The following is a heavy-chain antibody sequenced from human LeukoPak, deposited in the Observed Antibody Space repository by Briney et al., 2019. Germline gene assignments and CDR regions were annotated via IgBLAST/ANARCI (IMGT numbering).Heavy chain of an antibody. D-gene: IGHD3-3*01. CDR3: AKASLRFLEWLSENWFDP. CDR1: GFTFSSYA. V-gene: IGHV3-23*01. Sequence: GGSLRLSCAASGFTFSSYAMSWVRQAPGKGLEWVSAISGSGGNTYYADSVKGRFTISRDNSKNTLYLQMNSLRAEDTAVYYCAKASLRFLEWLSENWFDPWGQGTLVTVSS. J-gene: IGHJ5*02. CDR2: ISGSGGNT.